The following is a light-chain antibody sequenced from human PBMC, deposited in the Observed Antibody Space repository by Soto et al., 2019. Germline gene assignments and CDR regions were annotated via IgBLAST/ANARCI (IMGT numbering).Light chain of an antibody. Sequence: QSVLTQPPSASGTPGQRVIISCSGSSSNIGSNPVNWYRQLPGTAPKLLIYTNSQRPSGVPDRFSGCKSGTSASLAISGLQSEDEADYYCAAWDDRLNAYVFGTGTKLTVL. CDR2: TNS. CDR1: SSNIGSNP. CDR3: AAWDDRLNAYV. V-gene: IGLV1-44*01. J-gene: IGLJ1*01.